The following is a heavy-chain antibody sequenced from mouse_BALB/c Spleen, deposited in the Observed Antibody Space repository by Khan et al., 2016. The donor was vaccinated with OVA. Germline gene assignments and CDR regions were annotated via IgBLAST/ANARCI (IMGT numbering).Heavy chain of an antibody. D-gene: IGHD4-1*01. J-gene: IGHJ4*01. V-gene: IGHV3-2*02. CDR2: ISYSGST. CDR3: ASELGRYYAMDY. CDR1: GYSITSDYA. Sequence: EVQLQESGPGLVKPSQSLSLTCTVAGYSITSDYAWNWIRQFPGNKLEWMGYISYSGSTGYNPSLKSRISITRDKSKNQFFLQLNSVTTEDTATYYCASELGRYYAMDYWGQGTPVTVSS.